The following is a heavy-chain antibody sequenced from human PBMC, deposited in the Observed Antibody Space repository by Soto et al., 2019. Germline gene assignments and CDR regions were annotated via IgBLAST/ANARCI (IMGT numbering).Heavy chain of an antibody. CDR2: IYAGGDT. J-gene: IGHJ4*02. CDR1: GFPIITKY. V-gene: IGHV3-53*01. D-gene: IGHD6-13*01. CDR3: ARRAAAGRSFDY. Sequence: GSLILSCPASGFPIITKYVTWVRQAPGTGLECVSVIYAGGDTYYADSVRGRFTVSRDNAKNSLFLQMNSLRAEDTAVYYCARRAAAGRSFDYWGLGTLVTVSS.